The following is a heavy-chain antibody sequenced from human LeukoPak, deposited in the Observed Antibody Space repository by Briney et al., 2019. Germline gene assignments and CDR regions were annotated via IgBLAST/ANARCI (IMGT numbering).Heavy chain of an antibody. J-gene: IGHJ4*02. CDR1: GYTFTGYY. CDR2: INPNSGGT. D-gene: IGHD1-26*01. V-gene: IGHV1-2*02. CDR3: ARVVGALDC. Sequence: ASVKVSCKASGYTFTGYYMHWVRQAPGQGPEWMGWINPNSGGTNYAQKFQGRVTMTRDMSISTAYMELSGLTSDDTAVYYCARVVGALDCWGQGTLVTVSS.